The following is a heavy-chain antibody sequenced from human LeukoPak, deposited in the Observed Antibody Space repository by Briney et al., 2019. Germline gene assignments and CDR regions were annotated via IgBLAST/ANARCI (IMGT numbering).Heavy chain of an antibody. J-gene: IGHJ5*02. D-gene: IGHD6-6*01. CDR2: IYHSGST. V-gene: IGHV4-38-2*01. CDR1: GYSISSGYY. CDR3: ARPGEYSSSSEGWFDP. Sequence: SETLSLTCAVSGYSISSGYYWGWIRQPPGKGLEWIGSIYHSGSTYYNPSLKSRVTISVDTSKNKFSLKLSSVTAADTAVYYCARPGEYSSSSEGWFDPWGQGTLVTVSS.